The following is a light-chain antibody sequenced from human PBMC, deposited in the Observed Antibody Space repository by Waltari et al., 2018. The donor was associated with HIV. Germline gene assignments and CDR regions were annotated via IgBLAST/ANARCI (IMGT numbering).Light chain of an antibody. CDR1: KLGDKY. V-gene: IGLV3-1*01. CDR3: QAWDSSTACYV. Sequence: SYELTQPPSVSVSPGQTASITCSGDKLGDKYACWYQQKPGQSPVLVIYQDSKRPSGIPERVSGSNSGNTATLTISGTQAMDEADYYCQAWDSSTACYVFGTGTKVTVL. CDR2: QDS. J-gene: IGLJ1*01.